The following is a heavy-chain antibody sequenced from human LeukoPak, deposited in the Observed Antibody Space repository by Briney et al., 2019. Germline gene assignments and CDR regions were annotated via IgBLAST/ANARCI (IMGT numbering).Heavy chain of an antibody. Sequence: SETLSLTCTVAGGSISSSSYYGGWIRQPPGKGLGWIGSIYYGGTTYYNPSLESPVTISEDTSKNQFSLMLRSVTAAGTAVYFCARQASDYFYYYMDVWGKGTTVTVSS. CDR3: ARQASDYFYYYMDV. CDR1: GGSISSSSYY. V-gene: IGHV4-39*01. J-gene: IGHJ6*03. CDR2: IYYGGTT.